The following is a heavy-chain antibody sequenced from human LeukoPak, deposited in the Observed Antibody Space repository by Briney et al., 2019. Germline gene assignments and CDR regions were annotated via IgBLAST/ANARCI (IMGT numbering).Heavy chain of an antibody. Sequence: PGGSLRLSCVGSGFTFSTYWMTWVRQAPGKGLEWVANIRRDGDVEHYADSVRGRFTVSGDNAKNSMYLQMNSLRAEDTAVYYCARDDSPQDSGRYFDAFDMWGQGTMVTVSS. J-gene: IGHJ3*02. CDR3: ARDDSPQDSGRYFDAFDM. D-gene: IGHD3-10*01. CDR2: IRRDGDVE. V-gene: IGHV3-7*01. CDR1: GFTFSTYW.